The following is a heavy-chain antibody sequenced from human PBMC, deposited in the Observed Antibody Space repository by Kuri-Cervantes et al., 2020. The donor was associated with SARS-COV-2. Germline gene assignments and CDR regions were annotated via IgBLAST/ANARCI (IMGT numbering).Heavy chain of an antibody. CDR1: VGSISSGGYY. V-gene: IGHV4-30-2*01. J-gene: IGHJ4*02. CDR2: IYHSGST. CDR3: ARSFAEGRGSGELDY. Sequence: SETLSLTCTVSVGSISSGGYYWSWIRQPPGKGLEWIGYIYHSGSTYYNPSLKSRVTISVDRSKNQFSLKLSSVTAADKAVYYCARSFAEGRGSGELDYWGQGTLVTVSS. D-gene: IGHD7-27*01.